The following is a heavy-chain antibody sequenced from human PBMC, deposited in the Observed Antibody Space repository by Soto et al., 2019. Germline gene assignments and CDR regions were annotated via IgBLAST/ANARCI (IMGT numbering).Heavy chain of an antibody. Sequence: QVQLVESGGGVVQPGRSLRLSCAASGFTFSSYSMHWVRQAPGKGLEWVAVISYDGSNKYYADSVKGRFTISRDNSKNTLYLQMNSLRAEDTAVYYCAKDCSGGSCYSAFDYWGQGTLVTVSS. D-gene: IGHD2-15*01. V-gene: IGHV3-30*18. CDR1: GFTFSSYS. CDR2: ISYDGSNK. CDR3: AKDCSGGSCYSAFDY. J-gene: IGHJ4*02.